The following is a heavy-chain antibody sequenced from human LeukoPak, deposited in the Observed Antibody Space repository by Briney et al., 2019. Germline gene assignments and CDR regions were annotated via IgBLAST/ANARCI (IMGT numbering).Heavy chain of an antibody. CDR3: AGVSIYSSSANYFDY. V-gene: IGHV1-69*05. D-gene: IGHD6-6*01. CDR2: TIPIFGTA. Sequence: GASVKVSCKASGGTFSSYAISWVRQAPGQGLEWMGGTIPIFGTANYAQKFQGRVTITTDESTSTAYMELSSLRSEDTAVYYCAGVSIYSSSANYFDYWGQGTLVTVSS. CDR1: GGTFSSYA. J-gene: IGHJ4*02.